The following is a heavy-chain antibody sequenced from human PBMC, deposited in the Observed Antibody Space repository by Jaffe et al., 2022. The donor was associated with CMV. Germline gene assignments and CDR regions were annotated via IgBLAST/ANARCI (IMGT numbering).Heavy chain of an antibody. D-gene: IGHD1-26*01. Sequence: QIQLMQSGAEVKKPGASVKVSCKASGYTLASYGISWLRQAPGQGLEWMGWIRVNNGYTDYAQKFQGRVTMTTDTSTSTAYMELRSLRSDDTAVYYCARRTGSYFPRWDYWGQGTLVTVSS. V-gene: IGHV1-18*01. CDR3: ARRTGSYFPRWDY. CDR2: IRVNNGYT. J-gene: IGHJ4*02. CDR1: GYTLASYG.